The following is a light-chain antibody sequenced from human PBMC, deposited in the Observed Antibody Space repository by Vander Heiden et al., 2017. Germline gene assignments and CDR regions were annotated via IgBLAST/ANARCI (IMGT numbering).Light chain of an antibody. CDR1: QSLLHSNGYNY. CDR2: LGS. CDR3: RQPLHTRRT. J-gene: IGKJ1*01. V-gene: IGKV2-28*01. Sequence: TVLTQSPLSLPVTPGEPASISCRSSQSLLHSNGYNYLDWYLQKPGQSPQLLIYLGSNRASGVPDRFSGSGSGTDFTLKISRVEAEDVGVYYCRQPLHTRRTFGQRTKVEIK.